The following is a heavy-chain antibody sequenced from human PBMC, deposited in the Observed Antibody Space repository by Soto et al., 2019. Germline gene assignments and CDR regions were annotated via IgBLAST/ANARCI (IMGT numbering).Heavy chain of an antibody. J-gene: IGHJ5*02. V-gene: IGHV3-48*02. CDR3: ARDNGIAGSFDP. CDR2: ISISSRTI. D-gene: IGHD6-13*01. Sequence: GGSLRLSCAACGFTFRSYSMNWVRQAPGKGLEWVSYISISSRTIYYADSVKGRFTISRDDAKNSLYLQMNSLRDEDTSVYYCARDNGIAGSFDPWGQGTLVTVSS. CDR1: GFTFRSYS.